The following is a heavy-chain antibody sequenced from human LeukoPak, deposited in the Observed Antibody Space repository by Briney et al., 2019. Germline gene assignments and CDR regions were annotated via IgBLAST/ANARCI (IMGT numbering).Heavy chain of an antibody. CDR1: GINFATYA. J-gene: IGHJ5*02. V-gene: IGHV3-30*07. CDR3: ARDKSSSWYGWFDP. CDR2: VSSDGSNK. Sequence: GGSLRLSCAAHGINFATYAMNWFRQAPGQGLEWVAVVSSDGSNKFYADSVKGRFTISRDNSKNTLYLQMNSLRAEDTAVYYCARDKSSSWYGWFDPWGQGTLVTFSS. D-gene: IGHD6-13*01.